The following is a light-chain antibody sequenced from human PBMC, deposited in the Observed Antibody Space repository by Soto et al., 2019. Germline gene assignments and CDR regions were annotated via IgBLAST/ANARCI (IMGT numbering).Light chain of an antibody. Sequence: QSALTQPASVSGSPGQSITISCTGTSSDVGGYKYVSWYQQHPGKAPKLMIYEVSNRPSGVSDRFSGSKSGNTASLTISGLQAEDEADYYCSSYAGSNNFVVFGGGTQLTVL. V-gene: IGLV2-14*01. CDR2: EVS. J-gene: IGLJ2*01. CDR1: SSDVGGYKY. CDR3: SSYAGSNNFVV.